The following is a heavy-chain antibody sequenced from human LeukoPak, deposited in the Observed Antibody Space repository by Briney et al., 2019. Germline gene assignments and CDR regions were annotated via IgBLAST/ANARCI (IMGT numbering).Heavy chain of an antibody. Sequence: PGGSLRLSYAASGFTFSDYSMNWVRQAPGKGLEWVSYISFSVNTKYYGDSVKGRFTISRDNAKNSLYLHMDSLRAEDTAVYYCARGAYSSGWAYFDHWGQGTLVTVSS. CDR1: GFTFSDYS. D-gene: IGHD6-19*01. J-gene: IGHJ4*02. V-gene: IGHV3-48*04. CDR2: ISFSVNTK. CDR3: ARGAYSSGWAYFDH.